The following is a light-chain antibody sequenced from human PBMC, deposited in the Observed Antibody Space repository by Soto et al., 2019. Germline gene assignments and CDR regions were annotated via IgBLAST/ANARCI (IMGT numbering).Light chain of an antibody. CDR3: CSYTDRNNLV. V-gene: IGLV2-23*01. CDR2: EGD. Sequence: QSALTQPASVSGSSGQSITISCTRTSSDVGSYNLVSWHQHHPGKAPKLIIYEGDKRPSGVSNRFSGSKSGNTASLTISGLQAEDEADYYCCSYTDRNNLVFGTGTKLTVL. J-gene: IGLJ1*01. CDR1: SSDVGSYNL.